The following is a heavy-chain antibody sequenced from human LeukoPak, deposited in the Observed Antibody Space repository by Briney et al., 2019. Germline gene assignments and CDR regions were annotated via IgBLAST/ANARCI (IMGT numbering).Heavy chain of an antibody. V-gene: IGHV3-23*01. J-gene: IGHJ4*02. CDR2: IRGSGGT. CDR3: AKGASCDC. CDR1: GFTFSTFD. Sequence: GGSLRLSCAASGFTFSTFDMSWVRQAPGKGLEWVSGIRGSGGTYYADSVKGRFTISRDNCKNTLYLQMNSLRAEDTAVYFCAKGASCDCWGQGTLVTVSS.